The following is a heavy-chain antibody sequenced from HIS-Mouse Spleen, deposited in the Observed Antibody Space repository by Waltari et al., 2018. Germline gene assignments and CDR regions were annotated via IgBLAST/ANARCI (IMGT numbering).Heavy chain of an antibody. CDR2: IYYSGST. J-gene: IGHJ3*02. CDR3: AREIPYSSSWYKAFDI. D-gene: IGHD6-13*01. V-gene: IGHV4-39*07. CDR1: GGSISSSSYY. Sequence: QLQLQESGPGLVKPSETLSLTCTVSGGSISSSSYYWGWIRQPPGKGLEWIGSIYYSGSTYYNPSLKSRVTISVDTSKNQFSLKLSSVTAADTAVYYCAREIPYSSSWYKAFDIWGQGTMVTVSS.